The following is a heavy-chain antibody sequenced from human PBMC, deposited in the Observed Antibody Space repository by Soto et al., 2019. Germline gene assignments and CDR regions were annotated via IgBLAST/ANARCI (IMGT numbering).Heavy chain of an antibody. V-gene: IGHV1-18*01. J-gene: IGHJ6*03. CDR3: ARFVVVPAAMFYYYMDV. CDR1: GYTFTSYG. CDR2: ISAYNVNT. Sequence: QVQLVQSGAEVKKPGASVKVSCKASGYTFTSYGISWVRQAPGQGLEWMGWISAYNVNTNYAQKLQGRVTMTTDTTKSTAYMELRSLRSDDTAVYYCARFVVVPAAMFYYYMDVWGKGTTVTVSS. D-gene: IGHD2-2*01.